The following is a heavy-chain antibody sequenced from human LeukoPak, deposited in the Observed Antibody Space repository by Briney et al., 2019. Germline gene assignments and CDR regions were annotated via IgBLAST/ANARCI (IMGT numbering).Heavy chain of an antibody. CDR1: GFTFSSYN. J-gene: IGHJ6*03. V-gene: IGHV3-21*04. CDR2: ITSGSSYI. Sequence: GGSLRLSCAASGFTFSSYNMNWVRQAPGKGLEWVSSITSGSSYIYYADSVKGRFTISRDNAKNSLYLQMNSLRVEDTALYYCARVPTYYYYYMDVWGKGTTVTVSS. CDR3: ARVPTYYYYYMDV.